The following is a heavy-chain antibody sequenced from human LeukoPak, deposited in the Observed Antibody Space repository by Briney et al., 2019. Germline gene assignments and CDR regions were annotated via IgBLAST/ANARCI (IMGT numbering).Heavy chain of an antibody. CDR3: AKDSSSRVYYYYMDV. Sequence: GGSLRLSCAASGFTFSSYSMTWVRQAPGKGLEWVSTTSDSGSSTYYADSVKGRFTISRDNSKNTLYLQMNSLRAEDTAVYYCAKDSSSRVYYYYMDVWGKGTTVTVSS. J-gene: IGHJ6*03. D-gene: IGHD6-6*01. V-gene: IGHV3-23*01. CDR1: GFTFSSYS. CDR2: TSDSGSST.